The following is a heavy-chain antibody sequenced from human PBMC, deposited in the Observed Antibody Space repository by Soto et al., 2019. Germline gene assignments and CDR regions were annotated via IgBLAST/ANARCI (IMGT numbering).Heavy chain of an antibody. CDR3: AKDSWPPAPFGVVITYFDY. D-gene: IGHD3-3*01. V-gene: IGHV3-23*01. J-gene: IGHJ4*01. CDR2: ISGSGGST. Sequence: EVQLLESGGGLVQPGGSLRLSCAASGFTFSSYAMSWVRQAPGKGLEWVSAISGSGGSTYYADSVKGRFTISRDNSKNTLYLQMNSLRAEDTAVYYCAKDSWPPAPFGVVITYFDYWGQEPWSPSPQ. CDR1: GFTFSSYA.